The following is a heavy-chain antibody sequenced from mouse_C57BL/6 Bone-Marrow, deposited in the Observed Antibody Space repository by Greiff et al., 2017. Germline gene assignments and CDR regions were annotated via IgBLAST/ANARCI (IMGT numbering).Heavy chain of an antibody. CDR3: AREDYDYPCWYFDV. CDR2: ISDGGSYT. D-gene: IGHD2-4*01. V-gene: IGHV5-4*01. J-gene: IGHJ1*03. CDR1: GFTFSSYA. Sequence: EVQLVESGGGLVKPGGSLKLSCAASGFTFSSYAMSWVRQTPEKRLEWVATISDGGSYTYYPDNVQGRFTIARDNAKNNLYLQMSHLKSEDTAMYYCAREDYDYPCWYFDVWGTGTTVTVSS.